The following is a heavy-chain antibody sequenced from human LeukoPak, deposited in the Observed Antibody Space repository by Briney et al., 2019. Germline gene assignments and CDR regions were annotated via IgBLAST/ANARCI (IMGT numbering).Heavy chain of an antibody. Sequence: SETLSLTCPVNGGSFSGYYWSWIRQPPGKGLEWIGEINHSGSTNYNPSLKSRVTISVDTSKNQFSLKLSSVTAADTAVYYCARTEESGYSYGYFGYYYYMDVWGKGTTVTVSS. CDR3: ARTEESGYSYGYFGYYYYMDV. V-gene: IGHV4-34*01. D-gene: IGHD5-18*01. J-gene: IGHJ6*03. CDR2: INHSGST. CDR1: GGSFSGYY.